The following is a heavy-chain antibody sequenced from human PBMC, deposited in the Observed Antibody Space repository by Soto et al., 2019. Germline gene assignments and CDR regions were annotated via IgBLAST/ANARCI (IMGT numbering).Heavy chain of an antibody. CDR2: ITGDGTDV. J-gene: IGHJ5*02. CDR3: VRENSFSYDL. D-gene: IGHD3-16*01. Sequence: GGSLRLSCTASRDIFYTYWMAWIRQAPGKGLVWVARITGDGTDVKYADAVKDRFTISRDNADNTLYLEVDSLRPDDTGIYYCVRENSFSYDLWGRGTLVTVSS. CDR1: RDIFYTYW. V-gene: IGHV3-74*01.